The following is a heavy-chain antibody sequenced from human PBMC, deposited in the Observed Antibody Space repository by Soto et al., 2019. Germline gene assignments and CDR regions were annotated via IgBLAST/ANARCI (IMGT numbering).Heavy chain of an antibody. CDR2: IYYSGST. J-gene: IGHJ6*02. CDR3: ARSGRGGSGSYFKYDYYYGMDV. CDR1: GGSISSDGYC. D-gene: IGHD3-10*01. Sequence: SDTLSLTCTVSGGSISSDGYCRSCNRQHPGKGLEWIGNIYYSGSTYYNPSLKSRVTISVDTSKNQFSLTLSSVTAADTAVYYCARSGRGGSGSYFKYDYYYGMDVWGQGTTVTVSS. V-gene: IGHV4-39*01.